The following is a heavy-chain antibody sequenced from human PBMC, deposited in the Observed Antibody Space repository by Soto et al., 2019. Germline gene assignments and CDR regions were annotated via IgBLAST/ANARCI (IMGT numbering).Heavy chain of an antibody. CDR2: IKPDGSEK. CDR3: ARDLYRPLAY. V-gene: IGHV3-7*04. Sequence: GGSLRLSCVGSGFTFSSYWMSWVRQAPGKGLKWVANIKPDGSEKYYVDSVKGRFTISRDNAENSLYLQVNSLRAEDTAVYYSARDLYRPLAYWGQGTLVTVSS. D-gene: IGHD4-4*01. CDR1: GFTFSSYW. J-gene: IGHJ4*02.